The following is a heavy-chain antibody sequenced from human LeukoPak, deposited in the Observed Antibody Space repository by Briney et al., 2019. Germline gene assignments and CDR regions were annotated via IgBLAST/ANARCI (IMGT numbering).Heavy chain of an antibody. V-gene: IGHV4-30-2*01. D-gene: IGHD6-6*01. CDR2: IYHSGST. CDR3: ARGPPIAA. Sequence: PSETLSLTCAVSGGSISSGGYSWSWIRQPPGKGLEWIGYIYHSGSTYYNPSLKSRVTISVDRSKNQFSLKLSSVTAADTAVYYCARGPPIAAWGQGTLVTVSS. J-gene: IGHJ1*01. CDR1: GGSISSGGYS.